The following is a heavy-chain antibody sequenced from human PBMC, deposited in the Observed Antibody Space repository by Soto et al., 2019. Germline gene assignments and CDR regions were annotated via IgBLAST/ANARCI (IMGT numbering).Heavy chain of an antibody. D-gene: IGHD4-17*01. CDR3: ARAPPSYGDYVPVTYFDY. CDR2: IYYSGST. CDR1: GGSISSGGYY. V-gene: IGHV4-31*03. Sequence: SETLSLTCTVSGGSISSGGYYWSWIRQHPGKGLEWIGYIYYSGSTYYNPSLKSRVTISVDTSKNQYSLKLSSVTAADTAVYYCARAPPSYGDYVPVTYFDYWGQGTLVTVPS. J-gene: IGHJ4*02.